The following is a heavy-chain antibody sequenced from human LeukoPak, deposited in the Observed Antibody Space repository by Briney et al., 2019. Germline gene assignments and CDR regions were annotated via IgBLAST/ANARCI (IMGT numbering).Heavy chain of an antibody. CDR1: GFTFSSYA. CDR3: AREATLEGAFDI. V-gene: IGHV3-30*04. Sequence: GRSLRLSCAVSGFTFSSYAMHWVRQAPGKGLEWVAVISYDGSNKYYADSVKGRFTISRDNSKNTLYLQMNSLRAEDTAVYYCAREATLEGAFDIWGQGTMVTVSS. CDR2: ISYDGSNK. J-gene: IGHJ3*02.